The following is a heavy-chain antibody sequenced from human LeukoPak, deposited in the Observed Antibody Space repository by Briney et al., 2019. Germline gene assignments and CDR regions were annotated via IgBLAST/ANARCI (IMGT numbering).Heavy chain of an antibody. D-gene: IGHD2-2*01. V-gene: IGHV3-23*01. Sequence: PGGSLRLSCAASGFTFSSYAMSWVRQAPGKGLEWVSAISGSGGSTYYADSVKGRFTISRDNSKNTLYLQMNSLRAEDTAVYYCARDPNDIVVVPAATLDYWGQGTLVTVSS. CDR2: ISGSGGST. CDR3: ARDPNDIVVVPAATLDY. CDR1: GFTFSSYA. J-gene: IGHJ4*02.